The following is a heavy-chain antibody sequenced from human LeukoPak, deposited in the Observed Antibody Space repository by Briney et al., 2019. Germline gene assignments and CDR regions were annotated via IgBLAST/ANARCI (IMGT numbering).Heavy chain of an antibody. CDR2: FDPEDGET. CDR1: GYTLTELS. V-gene: IGHV1-24*01. Sequence: ASVKGSCKVSGYTLTELSMHWVRQAPGKGVEWMGGFDPEDGETIYAQKFQGRVTMTEDTSTDTAYMELSSLRSEDTAVYYCATVDYYRGVPFDYWGQGTLVTVSS. CDR3: ATVDYYRGVPFDY. D-gene: IGHD3-22*01. J-gene: IGHJ4*02.